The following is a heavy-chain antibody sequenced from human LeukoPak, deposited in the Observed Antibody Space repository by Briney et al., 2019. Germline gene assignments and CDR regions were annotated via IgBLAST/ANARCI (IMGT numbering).Heavy chain of an antibody. D-gene: IGHD6-13*01. V-gene: IGHV1-46*01. CDR3: ARVRGAAAGTRYFDY. Sequence: ASVKVSCKASGYTFTSYYMHWVRQAPGQGLEWMGIINPSGGSTSYAQKFQGRVTMTRDTSTSTVYMELSSPRSEDTAVYYCARVRGAAAGTRYFDYWGQGTLVTVSS. CDR1: GYTFTSYY. J-gene: IGHJ4*02. CDR2: INPSGGST.